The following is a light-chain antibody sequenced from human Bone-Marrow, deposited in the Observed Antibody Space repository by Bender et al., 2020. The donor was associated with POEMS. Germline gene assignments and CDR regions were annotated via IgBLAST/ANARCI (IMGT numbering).Light chain of an antibody. J-gene: IGLJ3*02. V-gene: IGLV3-21*02. CDR1: ELPKQY. CDR3: QVWDSSSDHWV. Sequence: SYELTQPPSVSVSPRQTARITCSGDELPKQYAYWYQQKPGQAPVLVIYKDSDRPSGIPERFSGSNSGNTATLTISRVEAGDEADYYCQVWDSSSDHWVFGGGTKLTVL. CDR2: KDS.